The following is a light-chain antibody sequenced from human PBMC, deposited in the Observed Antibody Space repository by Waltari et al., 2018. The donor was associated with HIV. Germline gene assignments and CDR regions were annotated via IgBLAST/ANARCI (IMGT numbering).Light chain of an antibody. Sequence: SYVLTQPPSVSVAPGQTARITCGGNNIGSKSVHWYQQKPGQAPVLVVYDDSDRPSGIPERFSGSKSGNTASLTISGLRTDDEADYYCSSYTGLSTVVFGGGTQLTVL. CDR3: SSYTGLSTVV. V-gene: IGLV3-21*02. CDR1: NIGSKS. CDR2: DDS. J-gene: IGLJ2*01.